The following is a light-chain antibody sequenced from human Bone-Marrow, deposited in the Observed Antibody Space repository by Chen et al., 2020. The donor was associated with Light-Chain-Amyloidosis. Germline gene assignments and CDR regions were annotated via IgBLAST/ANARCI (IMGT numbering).Light chain of an antibody. CDR3: MQGSLTTFT. CDR1: HSLLESDGNNY. V-gene: IGKV2-28*01. CDR2: LAS. Sequence: IVMTQSPLSPTVTPGEPASISCTSSHSLLESDGNNYLDWYLQKPGQSPHLLIYLASDPAPGVPDRFSGSGSGQNFTLKISRVESEDVCVYYCMQGSLTTFTFGPWPKV. J-gene: IGKJ3*01.